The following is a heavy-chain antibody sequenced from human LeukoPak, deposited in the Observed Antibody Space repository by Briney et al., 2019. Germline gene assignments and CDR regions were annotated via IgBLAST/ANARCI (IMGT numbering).Heavy chain of an antibody. CDR1: GGSISSYY. V-gene: IGHV4-4*07. CDR2: IYTSGST. J-gene: IGHJ4*02. Sequence: SETLSLTCTVSGGSISSYYWSWIRQPAGKGLEWIGRIYTSGSTNYNPSLKSRVTISVDTSKNQFSLKLSSVTAADTAVYYCARGVELLPSSLFDYWGQGTLVTVSS. CDR3: ARGVELLPSSLFDY. D-gene: IGHD1-7*01.